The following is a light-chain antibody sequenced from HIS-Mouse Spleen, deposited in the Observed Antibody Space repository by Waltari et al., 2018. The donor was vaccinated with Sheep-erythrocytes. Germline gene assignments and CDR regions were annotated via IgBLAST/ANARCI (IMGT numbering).Light chain of an antibody. CDR1: SSDVGGYNY. J-gene: IGLJ1*01. CDR2: DVS. CDR3: CSYAGSYNHV. V-gene: IGLV2-11*01. Sequence: LTQPPSVSVSPGQTASITCSGTSSDVGGYNYVPWYQQHPGKAPKLMIYDVSKRPSGVPDLFSGSKSGNTASLTISGLQAEDEADYYCCSYAGSYNHVFATGTKVTVL.